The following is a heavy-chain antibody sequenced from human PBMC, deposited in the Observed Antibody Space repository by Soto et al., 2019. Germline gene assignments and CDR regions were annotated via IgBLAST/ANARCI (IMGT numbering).Heavy chain of an antibody. CDR3: ARVVIPDIALGYYFDY. V-gene: IGHV4-30-4*01. Sequence: QVQLQESGPGLVKPSQTLSLTCTVSGGSISSGDYYWSWIRQPPGKGLEWIGYIYYSGSTYYNPPLKSRVTISXXTXKXXFSLKLSSVTAADTAVYYCARVVIPDIALGYYFDYWGQGTLVTVSS. CDR1: GGSISSGDYY. D-gene: IGHD2-2*01. J-gene: IGHJ4*02. CDR2: IYYSGST.